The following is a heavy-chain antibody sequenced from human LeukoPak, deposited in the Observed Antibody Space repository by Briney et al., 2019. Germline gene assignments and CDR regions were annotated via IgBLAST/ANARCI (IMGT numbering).Heavy chain of an antibody. CDR2: IRGNAGTT. CDR3: ARDATGSSGYYYYYYYMDV. Sequence: GGLRLSCAASGFIFSNYGMSWVRQAPGKGLEWVSAIRGNAGTTYYADSVQGRFTIFRDNSKNMLYLQMNSLRAEDTAVYYCARDATGSSGYYYYYYYMDVWGKGTTVTVSS. V-gene: IGHV3-23*01. J-gene: IGHJ6*03. D-gene: IGHD3-22*01. CDR1: GFIFSNYG.